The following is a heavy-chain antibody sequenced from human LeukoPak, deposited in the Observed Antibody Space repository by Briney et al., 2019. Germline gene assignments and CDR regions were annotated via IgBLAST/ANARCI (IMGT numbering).Heavy chain of an antibody. Sequence: SVKVSCKASGGTFSSYAISWVRQAPGQGLEWMGGIIPIFGTANYAQKFQGRVTITADESTSTAYMELSSLRSEDTAVYYCATKAETHQHFKSVTPFDYWGQGTLVTVSS. V-gene: IGHV1-69*13. D-gene: IGHD3-3*02. CDR2: IIPIFGTA. CDR3: ATKAETHQHFKSVTPFDY. J-gene: IGHJ4*02. CDR1: GGTFSSYA.